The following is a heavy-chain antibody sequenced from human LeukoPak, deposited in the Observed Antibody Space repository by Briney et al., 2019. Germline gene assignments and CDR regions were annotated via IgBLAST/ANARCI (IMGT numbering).Heavy chain of an antibody. CDR3: ARGWKNLDY. Sequence: SETLSLTCTVAGGSISSYYWSWIRQPAGKGMELIGRIHISGSTNYNPSLKSRATMSVDTSKTQFSLNLSSVTAADTAVYSCARGWKNLDYWGHGTLVTVSS. D-gene: IGHD1/OR15-1a*01. J-gene: IGHJ4*01. V-gene: IGHV4-4*07. CDR2: IHISGST. CDR1: GGSISSYY.